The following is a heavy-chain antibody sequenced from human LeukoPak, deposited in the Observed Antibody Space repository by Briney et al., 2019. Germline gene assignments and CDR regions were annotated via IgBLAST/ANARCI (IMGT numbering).Heavy chain of an antibody. CDR1: GYTFTKHP. J-gene: IGHJ4*02. CDR3: APLIGAYFDY. V-gene: IGHV1-3*04. Sequence: ASVKVSCKTSGYTFTKHPMPWVRQAPGQRLEWMGWINTDNGNTKYSEKFQGRVAITRDTSASTAYMELNSLTSEDTALYYCAPLIGAYFDYWGQGTLVTVSS. D-gene: IGHD3-10*01. CDR2: INTDNGNT.